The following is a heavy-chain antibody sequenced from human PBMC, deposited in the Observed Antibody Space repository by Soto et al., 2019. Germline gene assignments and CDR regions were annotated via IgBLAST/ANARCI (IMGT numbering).Heavy chain of an antibody. D-gene: IGHD3-10*01. CDR3: ARDGVYYNSGSYQILDS. J-gene: IGHJ4*02. CDR2: IYYSGST. V-gene: IGHV4-59*01. CDR1: GGSISSYY. Sequence: SETLSLTCTVSGGSISSYYWSWIRQPPGKGLEWIGYIYYSGSTNYNPSLKSRVTLSVDTSKNQFSLKLSSVTAADTAVYYCARDGVYYNSGSYQILDSWGQGTLVTVSS.